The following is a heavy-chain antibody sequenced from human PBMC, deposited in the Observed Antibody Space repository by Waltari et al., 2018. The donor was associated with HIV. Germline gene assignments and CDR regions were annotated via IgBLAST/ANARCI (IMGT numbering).Heavy chain of an antibody. J-gene: IGHJ6*02. CDR3: AKQWKRPYYGMDA. Sequence: QGQLEDSGGGVVQPGGSLRLSCYASGSVFRTYGMLWVRQAPGKGVEWVAFIRFDGSNKDYVDSVKVRFTISRDNSKNTLYLQIDSLRAEDTAVYYCAKQWKRPYYGMDAWGQGTTVTVSS. CDR1: GSVFRTYG. V-gene: IGHV3-30*02. CDR2: IRFDGSNK. D-gene: IGHD6-19*01.